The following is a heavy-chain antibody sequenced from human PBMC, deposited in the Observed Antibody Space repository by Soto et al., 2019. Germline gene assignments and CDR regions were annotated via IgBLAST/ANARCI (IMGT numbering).Heavy chain of an antibody. CDR3: AKVKGFPGAFDI. J-gene: IGHJ3*02. CDR1: GFTFDDYA. V-gene: IGHV3-9*01. CDR2: ISWNSGSI. Sequence: GGSLRLSCAASGFTFDDYAMHWVRQAPGKGLEWVSGISWNSGSIGYADSVKGRFTISRDNAKNSLYLQMNSLRAEDTALYYCAKVKGFPGAFDIWGQGTMVTVSS.